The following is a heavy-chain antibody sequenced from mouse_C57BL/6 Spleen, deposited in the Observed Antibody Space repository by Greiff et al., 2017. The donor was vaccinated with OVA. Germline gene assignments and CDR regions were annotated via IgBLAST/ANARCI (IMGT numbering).Heavy chain of an antibody. CDR2: INPNNGGT. CDR1: GYTFTDYY. CDR3: ASGYGNSLFDY. D-gene: IGHD2-1*01. V-gene: IGHV1-26*01. Sequence: EVQLQQSGPELVKPGASVKISCKASGYTFTDYYMNWVKQSHGKSLEWIGDINPNNGGTSYNQKFKGKATLTVDKSSSTAYMELRSLTSEDSAVYYCASGYGNSLFDYWGQGTTLTVSS. J-gene: IGHJ2*01.